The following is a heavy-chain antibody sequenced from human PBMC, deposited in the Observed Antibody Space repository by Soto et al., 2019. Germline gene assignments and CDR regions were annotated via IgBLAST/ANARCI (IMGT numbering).Heavy chain of an antibody. V-gene: IGHV6-1*01. J-gene: IGHJ5*02. CDR2: TYYRSKWYN. Sequence: QSQTLSLTCAISGDSVSSNSAAWNWIRQSPSRGLEWLGRTYYRSKWYNDYAVSVKSRITINPDTSKNQFSLQLNSVTPEDTAVYYCARDLGVTMVRGVIITPGFDPWGQGTLVTVSS. D-gene: IGHD3-10*01. CDR3: ARDLGVTMVRGVIITPGFDP. CDR1: GDSVSSNSAA.